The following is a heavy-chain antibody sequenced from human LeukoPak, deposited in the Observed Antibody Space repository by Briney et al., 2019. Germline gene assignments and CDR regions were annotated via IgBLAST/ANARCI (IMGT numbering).Heavy chain of an antibody. CDR1: GYTFTSYG. CDR3: ARDWNVEMASSFHY. Sequence: ASVKVSCKASGYTFTSYGISWVRQAPGQGLEWMGWISAYNGNTDYAQKLQGRVTMTTDTSTSTAYMELRSLRSDDTAVYYCARDWNVEMASSFHYWGQGTLVTVSS. CDR2: ISAYNGNT. V-gene: IGHV1-18*01. J-gene: IGHJ4*02. D-gene: IGHD5-24*01.